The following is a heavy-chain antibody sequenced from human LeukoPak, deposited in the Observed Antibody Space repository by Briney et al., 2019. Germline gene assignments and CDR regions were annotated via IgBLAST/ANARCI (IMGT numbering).Heavy chain of an antibody. V-gene: IGHV1-69*13. CDR3: ARSSSSSGWFDP. CDR2: IIPIFGTA. D-gene: IGHD6-6*01. CDR1: GGTFSSYA. J-gene: IGHJ5*02. Sequence: ASVKVSCKASGGTFSSYAISWVRQAPGQGLEWMGGIIPIFGTANYAQKFQGRVTITADESTSTAYMELSSLRSEDTAVYYCARSSSSSGWFDPWGQGTLVTVSS.